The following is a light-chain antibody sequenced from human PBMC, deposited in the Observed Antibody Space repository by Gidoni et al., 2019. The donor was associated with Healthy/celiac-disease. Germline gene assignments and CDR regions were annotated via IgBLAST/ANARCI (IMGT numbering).Light chain of an antibody. Sequence: DIQLTQSPSFLSASVGDRVTITCRVSQGISSYLAWYQQKPGKAPKLLIYAASTLQSGVPSRFSGSGSGTEFTLTISSLQPEDFATYYCQQLNSYPITCGQGTRLEIK. V-gene: IGKV1-9*01. CDR2: AAS. J-gene: IGKJ5*01. CDR3: QQLNSYPIT. CDR1: QGISSY.